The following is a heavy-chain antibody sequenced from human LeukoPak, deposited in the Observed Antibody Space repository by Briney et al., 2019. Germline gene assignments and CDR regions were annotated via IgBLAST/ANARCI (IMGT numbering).Heavy chain of an antibody. CDR3: TRDRAMVRGVYFDY. V-gene: IGHV3-49*03. CDR1: GFTFSDYY. J-gene: IGHJ4*02. CDR2: IRSKAYGGTT. Sequence: PGGSLRLSCAASGFTFSDYYMSWFRQAPGKGLEWVGFIRSKAYGGTTEYAASVKGRFTISRDDSKSIAYLQMNSLKTEDTAVYYCTRDRAMVRGVYFDYWGQGTLVTVSS. D-gene: IGHD3-10*01.